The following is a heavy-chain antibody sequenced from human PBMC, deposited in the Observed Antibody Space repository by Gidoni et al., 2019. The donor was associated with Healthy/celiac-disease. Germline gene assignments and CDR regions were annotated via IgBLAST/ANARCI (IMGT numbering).Heavy chain of an antibody. J-gene: IGHJ3*02. CDR3: ATPYSGYHYDAFDI. Sequence: DVQLVQSGAEVTKPGESLKISCTGSGYSFTRYWIGWVRQMPGKGLEWMGSIYPGDSDTRYSPSFQGQVTISADKSISTADLQWSSLKAADTAMYYCATPYSGYHYDAFDIWGQGTMVTVSS. CDR1: GYSFTRYW. D-gene: IGHD5-12*01. V-gene: IGHV5-51*01. CDR2: IYPGDSDT.